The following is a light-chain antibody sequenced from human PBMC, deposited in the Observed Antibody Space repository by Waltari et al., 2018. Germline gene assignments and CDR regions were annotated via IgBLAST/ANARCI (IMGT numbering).Light chain of an antibody. J-gene: IGLJ3*02. CDR1: DFGSKP. Sequence: SYVVTQPPSVSVAPGQTARISCGGTDFGSKPVHRYQQKPGQAPVLVVFDDRFRPSGIPGRFSGSNSGNTATLTINRVEAGDEADYYCQVWDSRSDHVVFGGGTKLTLL. CDR3: QVWDSRSDHVV. CDR2: DDR. V-gene: IGLV3-21*02.